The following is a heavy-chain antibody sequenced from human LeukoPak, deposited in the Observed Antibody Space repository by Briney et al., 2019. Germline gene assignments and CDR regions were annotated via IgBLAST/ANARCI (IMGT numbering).Heavy chain of an antibody. CDR2: INHSGST. CDR3: ARATRDYYDSSSASPYFDY. Sequence: SETLSLTCAVYGGSFSGYYWSWIRQPPGKGLEWIGEINHSGSTNYNPSLKSRVTISVDTSKNQFSLKLSSVTAADTAVYYCARATRDYYDSSSASPYFDYWGQGTLVTVSS. D-gene: IGHD3-22*01. J-gene: IGHJ4*02. CDR1: GGSFSGYY. V-gene: IGHV4-34*01.